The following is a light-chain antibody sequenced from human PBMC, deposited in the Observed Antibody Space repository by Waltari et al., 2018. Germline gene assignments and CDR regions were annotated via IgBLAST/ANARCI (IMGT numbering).Light chain of an antibody. Sequence: SHDLTQPPSVSVSPGQTARITCSGDALPRQYAYWFQKKPGQAPVLVIYKDTERPSGISEQFSGSSSGTTVTLTISGVQADDEADYYCQSADISSSYRVFGGGTKLSVL. CDR2: KDT. V-gene: IGLV3-25*03. CDR1: ALPRQY. CDR3: QSADISSSYRV. J-gene: IGLJ3*02.